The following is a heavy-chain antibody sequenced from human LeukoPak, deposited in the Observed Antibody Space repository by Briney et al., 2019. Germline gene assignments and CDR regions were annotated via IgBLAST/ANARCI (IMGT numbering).Heavy chain of an antibody. D-gene: IGHD3-22*01. J-gene: IGHJ5*02. CDR2: ISWNSGSI. CDR3: AKGAYYYDSSGNNWFDP. Sequence: AGGSLRLSCAASGFTFDDYAMHWVRQAPGKGLEWVSGISWNSGSIGYADSVKGRFTISRDYAKNSLYLQMNSLRAEDTALYYCAKGAYYYDSSGNNWFDPWGQGTLVIVSS. CDR1: GFTFDDYA. V-gene: IGHV3-9*01.